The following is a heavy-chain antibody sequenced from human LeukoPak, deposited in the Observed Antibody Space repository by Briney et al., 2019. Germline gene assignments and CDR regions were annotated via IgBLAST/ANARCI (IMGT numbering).Heavy chain of an antibody. J-gene: IGHJ3*02. CDR1: GGSISSSSYY. Sequence: PPETLSLTCTVSGGSISSSSYYWGWIRQPPGKGLEWIGSIYYSGSTYYNPSLKSRVTISVDTSKNQFSLKLSSVTAADTAVYYCARDSFLGIAAAGSAFDIWGQGTMVTVSS. CDR3: ARDSFLGIAAAGSAFDI. CDR2: IYYSGST. V-gene: IGHV4-39*07. D-gene: IGHD6-13*01.